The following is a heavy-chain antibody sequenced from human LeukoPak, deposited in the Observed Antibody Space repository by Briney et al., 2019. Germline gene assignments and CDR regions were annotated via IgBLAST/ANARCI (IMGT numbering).Heavy chain of an antibody. J-gene: IGHJ6*03. CDR3: ARVHYGSGSLYYYYYFMYV. V-gene: IGHV3-66*01. Sequence: PGGSLRLSCAASGFTVSSNYMTWVRQAPGKGLEWVSVKYTGGSTYYADSVKGRFTISRDNSKNTLYLQMNSLRAEDTAVYYCARVHYGSGSLYYYYYFMYVWGKGTTVTISS. D-gene: IGHD3-10*01. CDR2: KYTGGST. CDR1: GFTVSSNY.